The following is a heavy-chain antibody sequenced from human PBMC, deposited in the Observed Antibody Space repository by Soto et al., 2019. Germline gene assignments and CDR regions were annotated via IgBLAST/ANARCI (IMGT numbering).Heavy chain of an antibody. J-gene: IGHJ5*02. D-gene: IGHD6-19*01. CDR2: INAGNGNT. Sequence: ASVKVSCKASGYTFTSYAMHWVRQAPGQRLEWMGWINAGNGNTKYSQKFQGRVTITRDTSASTAYMELSSLRSEDTAVYYCVAHGSGWSWFDPWGQGTLVTVSS. CDR3: VAHGSGWSWFDP. V-gene: IGHV1-3*01. CDR1: GYTFTSYA.